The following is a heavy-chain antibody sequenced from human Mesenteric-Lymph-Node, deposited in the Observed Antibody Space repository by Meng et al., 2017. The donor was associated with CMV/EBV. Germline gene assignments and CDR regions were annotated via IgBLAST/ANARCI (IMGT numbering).Heavy chain of an antibody. CDR3: ARRSGGVPATMGYHYYYNMDV. V-gene: IGHV5-51*01. CDR2: IYLGDSDT. CDR1: GYSFTGHW. J-gene: IGHJ6*02. Sequence: GESLKISCKGSGYSFTGHWIGWVRQMPGKGLEWMGIIYLGDSDTRYSPSFQGQVTVSADKSISTAYLQWSSLKASDNAMYYCARRSGGVPATMGYHYYYNMDVWGQGTTVTVSS. D-gene: IGHD2-2*01.